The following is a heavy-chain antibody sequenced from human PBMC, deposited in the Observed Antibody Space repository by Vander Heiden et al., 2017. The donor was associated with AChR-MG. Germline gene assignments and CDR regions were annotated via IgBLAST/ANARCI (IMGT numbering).Heavy chain of an antibody. CDR1: GFTFSSYA. V-gene: IGHV3-23*01. J-gene: IGHJ4*02. CDR2: ISGSGGTI. CDR3: ARTVATIDRGFDY. D-gene: IGHD5-12*01. Sequence: EVQVLESGGGLVQPGGSLRVSCAASGFTFSSYAMNWVRQAPGKGLQWVSAISGSGGTIFYADSVKGRFTISRDNSKNTLYLQMNSLRAEDTAVYYCARTVATIDRGFDYWGQGTLVTVSS.